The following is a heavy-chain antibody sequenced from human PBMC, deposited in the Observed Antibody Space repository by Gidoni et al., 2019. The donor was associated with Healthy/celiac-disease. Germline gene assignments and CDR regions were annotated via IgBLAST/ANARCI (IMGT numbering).Heavy chain of an antibody. V-gene: IGHV5-51*01. D-gene: IGHD2-2*01. Sequence: EVQLVQSGAEVKKPGESLKISCKGSGYSCTSYWIGWVRQMPGKGLEWMGIIYPGDSDTRYSPSFQGQVTISADKSISTAYLQWSSLKASDTAMYYCARHRDGYCSSTSCYDHFDYWGQGTLVTVSS. CDR3: ARHRDGYCSSTSCYDHFDY. J-gene: IGHJ4*02. CDR2: IYPGDSDT. CDR1: GYSCTSYW.